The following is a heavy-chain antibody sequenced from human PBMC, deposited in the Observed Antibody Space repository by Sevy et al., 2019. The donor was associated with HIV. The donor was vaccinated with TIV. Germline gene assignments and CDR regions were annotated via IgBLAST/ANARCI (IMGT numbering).Heavy chain of an antibody. V-gene: IGHV3-53*01. Sequence: GGSLRLSCAASGFTFSNAWMNWVRQAPGKGPEWVSVIHSGGKISYADSVQGRFTISRDNSKNTLYLQMNSLRAEDTAVYYCAREDIVLGEDNYYGIDVWGQGTTVTVSS. CDR1: GFTFSNAW. CDR3: AREDIVLGEDNYYGIDV. J-gene: IGHJ6*02. CDR2: IHSGGKI. D-gene: IGHD2-15*01.